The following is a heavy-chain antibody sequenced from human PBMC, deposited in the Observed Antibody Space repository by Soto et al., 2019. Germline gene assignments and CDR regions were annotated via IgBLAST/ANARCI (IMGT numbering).Heavy chain of an antibody. CDR3: ARDRGPSSGFYPYWFDP. J-gene: IGHJ5*02. V-gene: IGHV1-69*12. CDR2: IIPIFGTA. Sequence: QVQLVQSGAAVKKPGSSVKVSCKASGGTFSSYAITWVRQAPGQGLEWMGGIIPIFGTANYAQKFKGRDTITADESPSTAAMALRRMRSEDTAVYYCARDRGPSSGFYPYWFDPWGQGALVTVSS. CDR1: GGTFSSYA. D-gene: IGHD3-22*01.